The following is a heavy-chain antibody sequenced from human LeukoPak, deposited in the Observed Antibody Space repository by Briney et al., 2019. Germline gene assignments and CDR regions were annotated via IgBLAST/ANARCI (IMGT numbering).Heavy chain of an antibody. CDR1: TGSLNSYF. V-gene: IGHV4-4*07. CDR2: VSGTGTA. D-gene: IGHD1-7*01. CDR3: ARGKELTGTSGHYSFDF. J-gene: IGHJ4*02. Sequence: SETLSLTCTVSTGSLNSYFWTGVRQPAGKGLEWIGRVSGTGTAYSNPSLESRVIISLDTSSNQFSLKLMSVTAADTAVYCARGKELTGTSGHYSFDFWGRGTLVSVSS.